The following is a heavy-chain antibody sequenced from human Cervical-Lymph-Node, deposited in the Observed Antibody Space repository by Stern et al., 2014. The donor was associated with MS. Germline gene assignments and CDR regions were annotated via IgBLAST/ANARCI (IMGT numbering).Heavy chain of an antibody. CDR1: GFTFSNSY. CDR2: ISPTGNTK. Sequence: VQLVESGGGLVKPGGSLRLSCAASGFTFSNSYMTWIRQAPGKGLEWISHISPTGNTKCYADSGKGRFTISRDNAQPSLYLQMNSLRAEDTALYSCARERGGRSWHDYWGQGTLVTVSS. V-gene: IGHV3-11*01. CDR3: ARERGGRSWHDY. J-gene: IGHJ4*02. D-gene: IGHD3-10*01.